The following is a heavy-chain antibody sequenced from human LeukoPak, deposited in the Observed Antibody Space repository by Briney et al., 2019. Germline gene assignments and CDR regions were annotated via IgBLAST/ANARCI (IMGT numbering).Heavy chain of an antibody. CDR2: VYYSGST. CDR3: ARINSGWYGEFDH. CDR1: GGSISSYY. V-gene: IGHV4-59*08. J-gene: IGHJ5*02. Sequence: PSETLSLTCTVSGGSISSYYWSWIRQPPGKGLEWIGYVYYSGSTNYNPSLKSRVTMSVVTSKNQFSLKLSSVTAADTAVYYCARINSGWYGEFDHWGQGTLVTVSS. D-gene: IGHD6-13*01.